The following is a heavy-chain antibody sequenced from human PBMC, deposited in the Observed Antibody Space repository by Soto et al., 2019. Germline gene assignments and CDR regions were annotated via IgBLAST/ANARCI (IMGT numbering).Heavy chain of an antibody. CDR2: ISGSGVRT. CDR1: GFPFSSYA. CDR3: AKGGYYSLFDI. D-gene: IGHD3-16*01. J-gene: IGHJ3*02. V-gene: IGHV3-23*01. Sequence: GGSLRLSCVASGFPFSSYAVSWVRQTPGKGRECVSGISGSGVRTYYADSVKGRFTISRDNSNNTLSLQMHILRVEDTAVYFCAKGGYYSLFDIWGQGTMVTVSS.